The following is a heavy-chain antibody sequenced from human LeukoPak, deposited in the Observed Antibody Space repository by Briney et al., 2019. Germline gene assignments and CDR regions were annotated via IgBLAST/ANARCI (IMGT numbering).Heavy chain of an antibody. V-gene: IGHV3-30*03. CDR1: GFSFRSYS. J-gene: IGHJ5*02. D-gene: IGHD4/OR15-4a*01. Sequence: GRSLRLSCAGSGFSFRSYSIHWVRQAPGKGLEWVAVISYDGSDKYYADSVKGRFTISRDNSKSTVYLQMNSLRTEDTAVYYCATEEGSRSYGAPWGQGTLVTVSS. CDR2: ISYDGSDK. CDR3: ATEEGSRSYGAP.